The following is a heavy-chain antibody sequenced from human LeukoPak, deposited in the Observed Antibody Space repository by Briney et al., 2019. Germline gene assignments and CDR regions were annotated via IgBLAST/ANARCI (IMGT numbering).Heavy chain of an antibody. J-gene: IGHJ4*02. CDR3: ARVGRYSGYDLDY. CDR1: GYTFTGYY. V-gene: IGHV1-2*02. CDR2: INPNSGGT. Sequence: ASVKVPCKASGYTFTGYYMHWVRQAPGQGLEWMGWINPNSGGTNYAQKFQGRVTMTRDTSISTAYMELSRLRSDDTAVYYCARVGRYSGYDLDYWGQGTLVTVSS. D-gene: IGHD5-12*01.